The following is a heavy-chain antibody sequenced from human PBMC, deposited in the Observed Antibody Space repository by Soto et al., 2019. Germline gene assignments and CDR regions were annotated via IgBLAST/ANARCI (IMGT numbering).Heavy chain of an antibody. CDR3: ARHLTYCSAGSCYSDFPYYGMDV. J-gene: IGHJ6*02. Sequence: QRQLQESGPGLVKPSETMSLTCTDYGGSISSSSYYWGWIRQPPEKGLEWIGSIFYSGSTYYNPSLKRRVTISVDTSKNQFSLKLSSVTAADTAVYYCARHLTYCSAGSCYSDFPYYGMDVWGQGTTVTVSS. V-gene: IGHV4-39*01. CDR2: IFYSGST. D-gene: IGHD2-15*01. CDR1: GGSISSSSYY.